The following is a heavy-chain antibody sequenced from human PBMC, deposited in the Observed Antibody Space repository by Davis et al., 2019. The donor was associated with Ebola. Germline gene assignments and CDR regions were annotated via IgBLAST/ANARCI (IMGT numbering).Heavy chain of an antibody. CDR1: GGSITSGGYY. CDR3: VRASDGDYFFDY. CDR2: IYYSGST. V-gene: IGHV4-31*03. Sequence: LRLSCTVSGGSITSGGYYWSWPRHHPGTGLDWIGFIYYSGSTNYNPSLKSRVTISVDTSKNQFSLKLSSVTAADTAIYYCVRASDGDYFFDYWGQGTLVSISS. D-gene: IGHD4-17*01. J-gene: IGHJ4*02.